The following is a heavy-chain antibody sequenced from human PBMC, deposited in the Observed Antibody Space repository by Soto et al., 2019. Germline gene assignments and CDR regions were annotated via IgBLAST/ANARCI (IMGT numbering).Heavy chain of an antibody. CDR1: GYTFTSYA. CDR3: ARAVAVPADFDY. V-gene: IGHV1-3*01. CDR2: INAGNGNT. Sequence: GASVKVSCKASGYTFTSYAIHWVRQAPGQRLEWMGWINAGNGNTKYSQKFQGRVTITRDTSASTAYMELSSLRSEDTAVYYCARAVAVPADFDYWGPGTLVTVS. D-gene: IGHD6-19*01. J-gene: IGHJ4*02.